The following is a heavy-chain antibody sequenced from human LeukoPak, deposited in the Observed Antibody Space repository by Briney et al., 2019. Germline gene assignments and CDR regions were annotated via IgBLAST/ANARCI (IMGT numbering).Heavy chain of an antibody. D-gene: IGHD1-1*01. J-gene: IGHJ4*02. CDR1: GFTFSGSA. CDR2: IRSKANSYAT. Sequence: PGGSLRLSCAASGFTFSGSAMHWVRQASGKGLEWVSRIRSKANSYATAYAASVKGRFTISRDDSKNTAYLQMNSLKTEDTAVYYCTRRRGTEYFDYWGQGTLVTVSS. V-gene: IGHV3-73*01. CDR3: TRRRGTEYFDY.